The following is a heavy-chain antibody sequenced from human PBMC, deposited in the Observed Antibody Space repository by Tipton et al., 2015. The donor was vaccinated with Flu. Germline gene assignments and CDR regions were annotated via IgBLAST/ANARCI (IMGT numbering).Heavy chain of an antibody. CDR3: AREALNYYGSGSFDY. CDR2: INYSGNT. V-gene: IGHV4-39*07. D-gene: IGHD3-10*01. CDR1: GGSISSSGYY. J-gene: IGHJ4*02. Sequence: TLPLTCTVSGGSISSSGYYWGWIRQPPGKGLEWIGTINYSGNTDYSPSLRSPVTISVDTSKNQFSLRLSSVTAADTAVYYCAREALNYYGSGSFDYWGQGTLVTVSS.